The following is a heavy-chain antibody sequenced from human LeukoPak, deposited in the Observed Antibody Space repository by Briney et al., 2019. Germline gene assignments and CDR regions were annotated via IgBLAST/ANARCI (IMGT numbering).Heavy chain of an antibody. D-gene: IGHD3-10*01. CDR1: GGFVSTYY. CDR3: ARGDRSTMARGVSRYGWFDS. V-gene: IGHV4-4*07. Sequence: SETLSLTCTVSGGFVSTYYWTWIRPPAGKGLEWIWRIFTTGSTNYNPSLMSRVTMSIDTSKSQFSLKFRSVTAADTAVYYYARGDRSTMARGVSRYGWFDSWGQGALVTVSS. J-gene: IGHJ5*01. CDR2: IFTTGST.